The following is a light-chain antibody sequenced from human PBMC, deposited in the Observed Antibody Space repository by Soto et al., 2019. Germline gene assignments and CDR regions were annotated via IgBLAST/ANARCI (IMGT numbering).Light chain of an antibody. CDR3: QQYNNWPPWT. CDR1: QSVSSN. CDR2: GAS. J-gene: IGKJ1*01. Sequence: EIVMTQSPATLSVSPGERATLSCRASQSVSSNLGWYQQKPGQAPMLLIYGASTRATGIPARFSGSGSGTEFTLTISSLQSEDFAVYYCQQYNNWPPWTFGQGTKVEIK. V-gene: IGKV3-15*01.